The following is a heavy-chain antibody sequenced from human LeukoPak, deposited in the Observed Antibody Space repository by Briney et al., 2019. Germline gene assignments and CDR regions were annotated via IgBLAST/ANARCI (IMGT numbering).Heavy chain of an antibody. CDR1: GYTFTSYY. Sequence: GASVKVSCTASGYTFTSYYMHWVRQAPGQGLEWMGVINPSSGSTSYAQKFQGRVTMTRDTSTSTVYMELSSLRSEDTAVYYCARAGVVVRGAGFVYWGQGTLVTVSS. CDR3: ARAGVVVRGAGFVY. J-gene: IGHJ4*02. V-gene: IGHV1-46*01. CDR2: INPSSGST. D-gene: IGHD3-10*01.